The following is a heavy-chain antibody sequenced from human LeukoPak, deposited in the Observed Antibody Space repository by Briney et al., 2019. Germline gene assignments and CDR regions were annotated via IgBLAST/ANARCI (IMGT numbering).Heavy chain of an antibody. V-gene: IGHV4-39*07. D-gene: IGHD6-13*01. Sequence: SETLSLTCTVSGGSISNNSYYWGWIRQPPGKGLEWIGGVYYSGRTYYNPSLKSRVTITVDTSKNQFFLKLRSVTAADTAVYYCARGWAAAGLFDYWGQGTLVTVSS. J-gene: IGHJ4*02. CDR2: VYYSGRT. CDR1: GGSISNNSYY. CDR3: ARGWAAAGLFDY.